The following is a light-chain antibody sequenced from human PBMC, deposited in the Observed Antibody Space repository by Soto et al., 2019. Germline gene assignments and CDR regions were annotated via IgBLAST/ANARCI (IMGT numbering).Light chain of an antibody. J-gene: IGLJ3*02. CDR2: EVS. V-gene: IGLV2-8*01. CDR3: TSYAGSNIGV. Sequence: QSALTQPPSASGSPGQSVTISCTGTSSDVGAYKYVSWYQQYPGKAPKLMIYEVSKRPSGVPDRFSGSKSGNTASLTVSGLQAEEGADYYCTSYAGSNIGVFGGGTKLTVL. CDR1: SSDVGAYKY.